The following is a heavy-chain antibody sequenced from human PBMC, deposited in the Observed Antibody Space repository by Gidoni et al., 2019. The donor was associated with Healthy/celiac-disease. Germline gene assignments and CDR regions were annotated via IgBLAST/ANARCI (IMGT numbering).Heavy chain of an antibody. Sequence: QVQLVESGGGVVEPGGSLRLSCAASGFAFSSYGMHWVRQAPGKGLEWVAVIWDDGSNKYYADSVKGRFTISRDNSKNTLYLQMNSLRAEDTAVYYCARDPKDGLAAAGYFDYWGQGTLVTVSS. CDR2: IWDDGSNK. CDR3: ARDPKDGLAAAGYFDY. J-gene: IGHJ4*02. D-gene: IGHD6-13*01. CDR1: GFAFSSYG. V-gene: IGHV3-33*01.